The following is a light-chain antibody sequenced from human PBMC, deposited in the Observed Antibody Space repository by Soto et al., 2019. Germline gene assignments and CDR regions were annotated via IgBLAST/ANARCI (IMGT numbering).Light chain of an antibody. CDR3: QVWDSGSAPVV. CDR2: SDT. J-gene: IGLJ2*01. V-gene: IGLV3-21*04. CDR1: NIGSKG. Sequence: SYELTQPPSVSVAPGKTASISCGGNNIGSKGVHWYQQKPGQAPVLVIYSDTDLPPVIPGRFSGSNSANLATLTISRVEAGEEADYYCQVWDSGSAPVVFGGGTKLTVL.